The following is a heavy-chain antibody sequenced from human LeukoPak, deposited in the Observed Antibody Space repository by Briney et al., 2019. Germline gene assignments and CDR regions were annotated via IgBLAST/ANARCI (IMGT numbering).Heavy chain of an antibody. D-gene: IGHD2-2*01. CDR2: IKQDGSEK. J-gene: IGHJ4*02. Sequence: GGSLRLSCAASGFTFSTYWMSWVRQAPGTGLEWVASIKQDGSEKSYVDSVKDRFTISRDNAKNSLYLQMNSLRAEDTAVYYCARGGYQLLWYWGQGTLVTVSS. CDR3: ARGGYQLLWY. V-gene: IGHV3-7*04. CDR1: GFTFSTYW.